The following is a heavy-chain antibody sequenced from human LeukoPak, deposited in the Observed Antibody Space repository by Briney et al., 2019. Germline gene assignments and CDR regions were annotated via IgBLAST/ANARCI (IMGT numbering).Heavy chain of an antibody. D-gene: IGHD3-3*01. J-gene: IGHJ5*02. V-gene: IGHV1-46*01. CDR1: GYTFTGYY. CDR3: ARDLRFLEPARAFDP. Sequence: GASVKVSCKASGYTFTGYYMHWVRQAPGQGLEWMGIINPSGGSISYAQKFQGRVTMTRDTSTSTVYMELSSLRSEDTAVYYCARDLRFLEPARAFDPWGQGTLVTVSS. CDR2: INPSGGSI.